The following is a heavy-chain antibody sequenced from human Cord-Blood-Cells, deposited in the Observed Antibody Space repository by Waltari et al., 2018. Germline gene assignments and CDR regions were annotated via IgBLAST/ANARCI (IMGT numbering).Heavy chain of an antibody. CDR3: ARGWSPPRITIFGVVIDY. V-gene: IGHV4-34*01. CDR2: INHSGST. D-gene: IGHD3-3*01. CDR1: GGSFSGYY. Sequence: QVQLQQWGAGLSKPSETLSLTCAVYGGSFSGYYWSWIRQPPGKGLEWIGEINHSGSTNYNPSLKSRVTISVDTSKNQFSLKLSSVTAADTAVYYCARGWSPPRITIFGVVIDYWGQGTLVTVSS. J-gene: IGHJ4*02.